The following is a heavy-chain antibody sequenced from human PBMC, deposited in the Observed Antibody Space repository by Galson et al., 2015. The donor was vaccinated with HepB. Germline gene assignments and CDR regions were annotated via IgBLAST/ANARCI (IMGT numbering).Heavy chain of an antibody. Sequence: SLRLSCAASGFTFSSYAMSWVRQAPGKGLEWVSAISGSGGSTYYADSVKGRFTISRDNSKNTLYLQMNSLRAEDTAVYYCATLTTVFFSYYYGMDVWGQGTTVTVSS. D-gene: IGHD4-11*01. CDR2: ISGSGGST. J-gene: IGHJ6*02. CDR3: ATLTTVFFSYYYGMDV. CDR1: GFTFSSYA. V-gene: IGHV3-23*01.